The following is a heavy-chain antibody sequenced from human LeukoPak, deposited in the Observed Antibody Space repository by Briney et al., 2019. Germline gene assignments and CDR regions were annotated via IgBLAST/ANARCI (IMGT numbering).Heavy chain of an antibody. CDR1: GFTFSNAW. Sequence: GGSLRLSCAASGFTFSNAWMSWVRQAPGKGLEWVGRIKSKTDGGTTDYAAPVKGRFTISRDDSKNTLYLQMNSLKTEDTAVYYCTLGRDRVATRHWGQGTLVTVSS. V-gene: IGHV3-15*01. D-gene: IGHD5-12*01. J-gene: IGHJ4*02. CDR3: TLGRDRVATRH. CDR2: IKSKTDGGTT.